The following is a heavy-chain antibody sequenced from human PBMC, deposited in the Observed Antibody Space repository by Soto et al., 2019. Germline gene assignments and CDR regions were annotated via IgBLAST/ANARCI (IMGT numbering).Heavy chain of an antibody. Sequence: PDGSLRRSCAASGFTFSIYAMSWVRHAPGKGLEWVSAISGSGGSTYYADSVKGRFTISRDNSKNTLYLQMNSLRAEDTAVYYCAKELVAGHYGMDVWGQGTTVTVS. J-gene: IGHJ6*02. V-gene: IGHV3-23*01. CDR1: GFTFSIYA. D-gene: IGHD2-8*02. CDR3: AKELVAGHYGMDV. CDR2: ISGSGGST.